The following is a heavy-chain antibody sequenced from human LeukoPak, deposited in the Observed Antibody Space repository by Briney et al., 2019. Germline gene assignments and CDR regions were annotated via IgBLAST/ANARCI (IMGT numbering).Heavy chain of an antibody. J-gene: IGHJ4*02. V-gene: IGHV4-4*09. Sequence: SETLSLTCSVSGGSISVHYWSWIRQPPGKELEWIGYIFVTGNTIYNPSLSSRVTMSLDTSKNQFSLKLSSVTAADTAVYYCARFAYCGTGCWYYFDFWGRGMLVTVSS. CDR3: ARFAYCGTGCWYYFDF. CDR2: IFVTGNT. CDR1: GGSISVHY. D-gene: IGHD2-21*02.